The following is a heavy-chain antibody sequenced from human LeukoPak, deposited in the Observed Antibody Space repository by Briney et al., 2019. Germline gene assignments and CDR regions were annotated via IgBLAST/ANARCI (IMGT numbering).Heavy chain of an antibody. CDR3: ARGAIAAADFFDY. J-gene: IGHJ4*02. CDR2: IKQDGSEK. D-gene: IGHD6-13*01. V-gene: IGHV3-7*01. Sequence: GGSLRLSCAASGFTVSSYWMSWARQAPGKGLEWVANIKQDGSEKYYVDSVKGRFTISRDNAKNSLYLQMNSLRAEDTAVYYCARGAIAAADFFDYWGQGTLVTVSS. CDR1: GFTVSSYW.